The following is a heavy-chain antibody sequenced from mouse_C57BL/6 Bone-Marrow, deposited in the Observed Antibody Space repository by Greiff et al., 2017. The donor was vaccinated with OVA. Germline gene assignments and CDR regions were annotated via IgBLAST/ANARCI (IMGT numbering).Heavy chain of an antibody. V-gene: IGHV1-18*01. J-gene: IGHJ3*01. CDR1: GYTFTDYY. Sequence: EVQLQQSGPELVKPGASVKIPCKASGYTFTDYYMDWVKQSHGKSLEWIGDINPNNGGTNYNQKFKGKATLTVDKSSSTAYMKLRSLTSEDTAVYYCARDEGLRRFAYWGQGTLVTVSA. D-gene: IGHD2-4*01. CDR2: INPNNGGT. CDR3: ARDEGLRRFAY.